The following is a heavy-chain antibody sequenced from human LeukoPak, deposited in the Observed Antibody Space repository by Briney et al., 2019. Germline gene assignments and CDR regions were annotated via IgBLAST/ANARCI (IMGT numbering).Heavy chain of an antibody. CDR1: GYTFTGNY. CDR2: INPNSGGT. D-gene: IGHD2-8*01. Sequence: ASVKVSCKASGYTFTGNYMHWVRQAPGQGLEWMGWINPNSGGTNYAQKFQGRVTMTRDTSISTAYMELSSLRSEDTAVYYCARVKSMYLNWFDPWGQGTLVTVSS. J-gene: IGHJ5*02. V-gene: IGHV1-2*02. CDR3: ARVKSMYLNWFDP.